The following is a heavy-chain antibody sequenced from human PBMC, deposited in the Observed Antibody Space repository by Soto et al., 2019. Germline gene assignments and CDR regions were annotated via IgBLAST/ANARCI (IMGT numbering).Heavy chain of an antibody. CDR3: ARDRAAGGY. V-gene: IGHV3-48*03. D-gene: IGHD6-13*01. J-gene: IGHJ4*02. Sequence: GGSLRLSCAASGFSLSNYEMNWVRQAPGKGLEWVAYISSGGDTIHYADSVRGRFTVSRDNARNSLSLQMNTLRVEDTALYYCARDRAAGGYWGQGTLVTVSS. CDR1: GFSLSNYE. CDR2: ISSGGDTI.